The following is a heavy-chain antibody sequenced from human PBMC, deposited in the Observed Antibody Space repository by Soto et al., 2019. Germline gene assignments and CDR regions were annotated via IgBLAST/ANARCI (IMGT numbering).Heavy chain of an antibody. D-gene: IGHD2-8*01. CDR3: ARGEGIYCTNGVCHPDNDGYYYYGMDV. J-gene: IGHJ6*02. CDR1: GYTFTSYY. Sequence: ASXKVSCKASGYTFTSYYMHWVRQAPGQGLEWMGIVNPSGGSRSYAQKFQGRVTMTRDTSTSTVYMALSSLRSEDTAVYYCARGEGIYCTNGVCHPDNDGYYYYGMDVWGQGTTVTVSS. V-gene: IGHV1-46*01. CDR2: VNPSGGSR.